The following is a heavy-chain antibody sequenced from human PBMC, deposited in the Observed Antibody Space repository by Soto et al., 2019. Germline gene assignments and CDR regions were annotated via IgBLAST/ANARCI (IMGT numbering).Heavy chain of an antibody. CDR1: GYIFTSYY. V-gene: IGHV1-46*01. CDR2: INPDGGST. Sequence: ASVKVSCKASGYIFTSYYMNWVRQAPGQGLEWMGIINPDGGSTTYAQKFQGRLTMTRDTSTSTVSMELSSLRSEDTAVYYCARGGVGYCSVGSCPNKWFDPWGQGTLVTVSS. J-gene: IGHJ5*02. CDR3: ARGGVGYCSVGSCPNKWFDP. D-gene: IGHD2-15*01.